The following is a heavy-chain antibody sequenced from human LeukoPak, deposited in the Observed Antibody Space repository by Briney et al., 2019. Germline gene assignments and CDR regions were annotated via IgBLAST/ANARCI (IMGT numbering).Heavy chain of an antibody. J-gene: IGHJ4*02. CDR2: IKQEGSEK. V-gene: IGHV3-7*05. D-gene: IGHD6-19*01. CDR1: GFTFSTFW. CDR3: ARSGMAVAATPWD. Sequence: QPGGSLRLSCAASGFTFSTFWMTWVRQAPGKGLEWVANIKQEGSEKDYVDSLKGRFTISRDNAKNSLYLQMNSLRAEDTAVYYCARSGMAVAATPWDWGQGTLVTVSS.